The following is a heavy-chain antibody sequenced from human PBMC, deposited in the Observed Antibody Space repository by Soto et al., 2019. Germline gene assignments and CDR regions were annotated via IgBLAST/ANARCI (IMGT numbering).Heavy chain of an antibody. D-gene: IGHD1-26*01. CDR1: RFIFSSFG. Sequence: QVQLVESGGGVVQPGKSLRLSCAASRFIFSSFGMHWVRQAPGKGLEWVAFISYDGSNEYYADSVKGRFTISRDNSKHTVYLQMSSLRTEDTAVYYCAKVRVGLSYYHYYAIDLWGQGTTVTVSS. V-gene: IGHV3-30*18. J-gene: IGHJ6*02. CDR2: ISYDGSNE. CDR3: AKVRVGLSYYHYYAIDL.